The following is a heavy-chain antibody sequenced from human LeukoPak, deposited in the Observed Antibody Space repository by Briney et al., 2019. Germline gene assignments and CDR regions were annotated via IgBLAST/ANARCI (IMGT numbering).Heavy chain of an antibody. CDR2: IYYSGST. V-gene: IGHV4-39*01. J-gene: IGHJ4*02. CDR1: GGSISSSSYY. CDR3: ARLAAAELYYFDY. Sequence: PSETLSLTCTVSGGSISSSSYYRGWIRQPPGKGLEWIGSIYYSGSTYYNPSLKSRVTISVDTSKNQFSLKLSSVTAADTAVYYCARLAAAELYYFDYWGQGTLVTVSS. D-gene: IGHD6-13*01.